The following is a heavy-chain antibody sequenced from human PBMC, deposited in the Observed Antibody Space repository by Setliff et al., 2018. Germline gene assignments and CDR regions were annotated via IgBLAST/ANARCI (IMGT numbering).Heavy chain of an antibody. CDR1: GFTFKDYT. J-gene: IGHJ4*02. Sequence: GGSLRLSCVGSGFTFKDYTMVWVRQVPGKGLEWISYISSTSGTIYYADSVKGRFTISRDNSKNTLYLQMNSLRAEDTAVYYCAKGDSSGYYDYWGQGTLVTVSS. D-gene: IGHD3-22*01. CDR2: ISSTSGTI. CDR3: AKGDSSGYYDY. V-gene: IGHV3-48*01.